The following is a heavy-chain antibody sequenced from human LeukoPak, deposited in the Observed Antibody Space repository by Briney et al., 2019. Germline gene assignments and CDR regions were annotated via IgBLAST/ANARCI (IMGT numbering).Heavy chain of an antibody. CDR3: ARGSTYYESSGQVPFDY. J-gene: IGHJ4*02. Sequence: GGSLRLWWGAGGVTLRNYTRKGGRKAGGEGVEGGSYISGSSGIIDYADSVRGRFTISRDNAKNSLYLQMNSLRAEDTAVYYRARGSTYYESSGQVPFDYWGQGTLVTVSS. CDR2: ISGSSGII. D-gene: IGHD3-22*01. CDR1: GVTLRNYT. V-gene: IGHV3-48*01.